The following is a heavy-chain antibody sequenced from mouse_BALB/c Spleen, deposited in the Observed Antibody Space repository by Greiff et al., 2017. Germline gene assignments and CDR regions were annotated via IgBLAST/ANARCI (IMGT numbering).Heavy chain of an antibody. CDR3: ASSTTATFSFAY. V-gene: IGHV1S22*01. Sequence: LQQPGSELVRPGASVKLSCKASGYTFTSYWMHWVKQRPGQGLEWIGNIYPGSGSTNYDEKFKSKATLTVDTSSSTAYMQLSSLTSEDSAVYYCASSTTATFSFAYWGQGTLVTVSA. CDR1: GYTFTSYW. D-gene: IGHD1-2*01. J-gene: IGHJ3*01. CDR2: IYPGSGST.